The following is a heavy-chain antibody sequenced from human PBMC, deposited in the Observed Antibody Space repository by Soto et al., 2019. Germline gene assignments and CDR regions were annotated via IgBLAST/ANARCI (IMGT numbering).Heavy chain of an antibody. V-gene: IGHV3-30*18. J-gene: IGHJ4*02. CDR2: ISYDGSNK. CDR1: GFTFSSYG. D-gene: IGHD6-13*01. Sequence: QVQLVESGGGVVQPGRSLRLSCAASGFTFSSYGMHWVRQPPGKGLEWVAVISYDGSNKYYADSVKGRFTISRDTSKNPLYLQMNSLRAEDTAVYYCAKDPSAAAGYFDYWGQGTLVTVSS. CDR3: AKDPSAAAGYFDY.